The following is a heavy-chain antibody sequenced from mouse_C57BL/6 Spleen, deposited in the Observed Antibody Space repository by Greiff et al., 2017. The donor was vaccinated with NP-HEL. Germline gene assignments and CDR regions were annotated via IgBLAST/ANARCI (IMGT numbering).Heavy chain of an antibody. J-gene: IGHJ3*01. CDR2: INPSTGGT. Sequence: EVQLQQSGPELVKPGASVKISCKASGYSFTGYYMNWVKQSPEKSLEWIGEINPSTGGTTYNQKFKAKATLTVDKSSSTAYMQLKSLTSEDSAVYYCAEITTGRSYWGQGTLVTVSA. V-gene: IGHV1-42*01. D-gene: IGHD1-1*01. CDR3: AEITTGRSY. CDR1: GYSFTGYY.